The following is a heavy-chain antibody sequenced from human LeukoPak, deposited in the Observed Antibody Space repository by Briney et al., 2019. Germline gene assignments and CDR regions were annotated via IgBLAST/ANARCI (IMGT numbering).Heavy chain of an antibody. V-gene: IGHV3-48*02. CDR3: ARVGYAFDI. J-gene: IGHJ3*02. Sequence: PGGSLRLSCAASGFTFSTYSMNWVRRAPGKGLEWVSFISGSGTTIYYADSVKGRFTISRDNAKNSLYLQMNSLRDEDTAVYYCARVGYAFDIWGQGTMVTVSA. CDR2: ISGSGTTI. CDR1: GFTFSTYS.